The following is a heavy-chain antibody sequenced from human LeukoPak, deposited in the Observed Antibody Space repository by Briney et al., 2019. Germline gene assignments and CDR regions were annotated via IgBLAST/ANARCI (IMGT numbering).Heavy chain of an antibody. D-gene: IGHD3-3*01. Sequence: GGSLRLSCAASGFTFSRYSMNWVRQAPGKGLEWVSSISSSSSYIYYADSVKGRFTISRDNAKNSLYLQMNSLRAEDTAVYYCARDCSRDYDFWGGYPRSGSDYMDVWAKGPRSPSP. V-gene: IGHV3-21*01. J-gene: IGHJ6*03. CDR1: GFTFSRYS. CDR2: ISSSSSYI. CDR3: ARDCSRDYDFWGGYPRSGSDYMDV.